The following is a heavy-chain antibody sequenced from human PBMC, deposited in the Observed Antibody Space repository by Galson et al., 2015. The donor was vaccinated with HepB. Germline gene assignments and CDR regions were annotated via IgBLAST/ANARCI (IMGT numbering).Heavy chain of an antibody. J-gene: IGHJ6*02. V-gene: IGHV3-66*02. CDR3: ARDQGDDYVNYYYYSGMDV. D-gene: IGHD4-17*01. CDR2: IYSGGNT. Sequence: SLRLSCAVSEFTVSSNHMSWVRQAPGKGLEWVAIIYSGGNTSYADSVKGRFTISRAKSKNTLYLQMNSLGLEDTAVYYCARDQGDDYVNYYYYSGMDVWGQGTTVTVS. CDR1: EFTVSSNH.